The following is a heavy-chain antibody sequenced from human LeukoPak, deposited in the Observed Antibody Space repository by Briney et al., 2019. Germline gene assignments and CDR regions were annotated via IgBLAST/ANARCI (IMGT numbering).Heavy chain of an antibody. CDR2: INPSGGST. CDR1: RYTFTSYY. CDR3: AREFSGLGSSSSAPDY. Sequence: ASVKVSCKASRYTFTSYYMHWVRQAPGQGLEWMGIINPSGGSTSYAQKFQGRVTMTRDMSTSTVYMELSSLRSEDTAVYYCAREFSGLGSSSSAPDYWGQGTLVTVSS. D-gene: IGHD6-6*01. J-gene: IGHJ4*02. V-gene: IGHV1-46*01.